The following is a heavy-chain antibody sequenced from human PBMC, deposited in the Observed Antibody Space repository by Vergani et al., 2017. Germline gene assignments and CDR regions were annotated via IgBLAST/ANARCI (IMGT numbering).Heavy chain of an antibody. CDR1: GGSISSYY. D-gene: IGHD3-10*01. Sequence: QVQLQESGPGLVKPSETLSLTCTVSGGSISSYYWRWIRQPPGKGLEWIGYIYYSGSTYYADSVKGRFTISRHNSKNTLYLQMNSLRTEDTAVYYCASSHYFGSGSPREESAFDIWGQGTMVTVSS. J-gene: IGHJ3*02. CDR2: IYYSGST. CDR3: ASSHYFGSGSPREESAFDI. V-gene: IGHV4-59*01.